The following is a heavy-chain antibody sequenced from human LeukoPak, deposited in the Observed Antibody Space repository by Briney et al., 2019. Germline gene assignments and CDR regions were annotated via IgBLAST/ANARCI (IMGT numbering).Heavy chain of an antibody. CDR3: ARAMVRGVRPPYYYYYYMDV. CDR2: IIPIFGTA. CDR1: GGTFSSYA. D-gene: IGHD3-10*01. V-gene: IGHV1-69*13. J-gene: IGHJ6*03. Sequence: SVKVSCKASGGTFSSYAISWVRQAPGQGLEWTGGIIPIFGTANYAQKFQGRVTITADESTSTAYMELSSLRSEDPAVYYCARAMVRGVRPPYYYYYYMDVWGKGTTVTVSS.